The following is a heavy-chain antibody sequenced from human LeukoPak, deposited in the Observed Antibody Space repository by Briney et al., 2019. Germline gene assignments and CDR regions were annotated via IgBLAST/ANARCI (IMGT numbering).Heavy chain of an antibody. CDR3: ARVPEAGTFRTEFDY. CDR1: GGTFSSYA. J-gene: IGHJ4*02. D-gene: IGHD6-19*01. Sequence: GSSVKVSCKASGGTFSSYAISWVRQAPGQGLEWMGRIIPILGIANYAQKFQGRVTITADKSTSTAYMELSSLGSEDTAVYYCARVPEAGTFRTEFDYWGQGTLVTVSS. V-gene: IGHV1-69*04. CDR2: IIPILGIA.